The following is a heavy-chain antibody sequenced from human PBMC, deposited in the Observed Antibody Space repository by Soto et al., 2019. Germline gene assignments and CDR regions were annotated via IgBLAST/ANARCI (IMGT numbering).Heavy chain of an antibody. Sequence: GGSLRLSCAASGFTFSNYAMNWVRQAPGKGLEWVSAISTSGENAYYADSVRGRFTISRDNSKNTPYLQMNNLRAEDSAVYYCAKTRSIFQLLYRTFDYWGQGTLVTVSS. CDR1: GFTFSNYA. CDR3: AKTRSIFQLLYRTFDY. V-gene: IGHV3-23*01. J-gene: IGHJ4*02. CDR2: ISTSGENA. D-gene: IGHD2-2*02.